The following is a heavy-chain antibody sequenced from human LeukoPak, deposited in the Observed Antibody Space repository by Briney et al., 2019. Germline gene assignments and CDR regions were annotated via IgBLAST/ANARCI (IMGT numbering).Heavy chain of an antibody. CDR3: ARASIAVAGGFDY. D-gene: IGHD6-19*01. CDR2: INPNSGGT. CDR1: GYTFTGYY. V-gene: IGHV1-2*04. J-gene: IGHJ4*02. Sequence: GASVKVSCKASGYTFTGYYMHWVRQAPGQGLEWMGWINPNSGGTNYAQKFRGWVTMTRDTSISTAYMELSRLRSDDTAVYYCARASIAVAGGFDYWGQGTLVTVSS.